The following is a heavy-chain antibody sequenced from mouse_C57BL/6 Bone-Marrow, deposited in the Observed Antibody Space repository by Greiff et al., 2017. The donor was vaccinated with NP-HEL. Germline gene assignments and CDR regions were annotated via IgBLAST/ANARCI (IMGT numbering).Heavy chain of an antibody. CDR3: AVGPYYFDY. CDR1: GYAFSSSW. CDR2: IYPGDGDT. J-gene: IGHJ2*01. Sequence: QVQLQQSGPELVKPGASVKISCKASGYAFSSSWMNWVKQRPGKGLEWIGRIYPGDGDTNYNGKFKGKATLTADKSSSTAYMQLSSLTSEDSAVYFCAVGPYYFDYWGQGTTLTVSS. V-gene: IGHV1-82*01.